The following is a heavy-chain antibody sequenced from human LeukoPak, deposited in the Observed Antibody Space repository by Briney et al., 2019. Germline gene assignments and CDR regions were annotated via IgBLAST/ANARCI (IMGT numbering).Heavy chain of an antibody. CDR2: FTHLETT. Sequence: PSETLSLTCDVYGGSFSGYYRTWIRQPPGKGLEWLGEFTHLETTNYNPSLKSRVTVSVDTSRNQFSLTLTSVTATDTAVYFCARGNRRLGYYGSGSRLPYDSWGQGTLVTVSS. D-gene: IGHD3-10*01. V-gene: IGHV4-34*01. J-gene: IGHJ5*02. CDR1: GGSFSGYY. CDR3: ARGNRRLGYYGSGSRLPYDS.